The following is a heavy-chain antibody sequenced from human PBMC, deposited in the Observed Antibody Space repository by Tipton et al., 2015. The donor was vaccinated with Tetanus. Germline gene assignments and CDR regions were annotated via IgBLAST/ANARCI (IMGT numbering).Heavy chain of an antibody. J-gene: IGHJ5*02. CDR1: GFPFSDYW. V-gene: IGHV3-74*01. CDR2: IKSDGSDT. CDR3: TRDLHRQWALAL. Sequence: SLRLSCAASGFPFSDYWMHWVRQAPGKRLEWVSHIKSDGSDTHYADSVKGRFTISRDNARSTLFLYMNSLRVDDTAIFFCTRDLHRQWALALWGPGALVSVSS. D-gene: IGHD1-26*01.